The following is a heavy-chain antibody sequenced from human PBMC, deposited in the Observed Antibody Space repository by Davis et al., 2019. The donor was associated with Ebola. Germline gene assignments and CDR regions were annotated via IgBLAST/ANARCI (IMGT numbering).Heavy chain of an antibody. CDR1: GGSISSSSYY. CDR2: INHSGST. J-gene: IGHJ2*01. Sequence: PSETLSLTCTVSGGSISSSSYYWGWIRQPPGKGLEWIGEINHSGSTNYNPSLKSRVTISVDTSKNQFSLKLSSVTAADTAVYYCARGRDFWSGYPSGYFDLWGRGTLVTVSS. V-gene: IGHV4-39*07. D-gene: IGHD3-3*01. CDR3: ARGRDFWSGYPSGYFDL.